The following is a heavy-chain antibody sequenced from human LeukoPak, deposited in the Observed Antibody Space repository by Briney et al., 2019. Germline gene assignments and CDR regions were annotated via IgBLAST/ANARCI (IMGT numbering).Heavy chain of an antibody. D-gene: IGHD6-13*01. CDR3: ARLSGYSSSWVDY. CDR2: IYSSGDT. J-gene: IGHJ4*02. V-gene: IGHV4-59*08. Sequence: PSETLSLTCTVSGDSISSYYWSWIRQPPGKGLEWIGYIYSSGDTNYSPSLRSRVTMSVDTSKNQFSLRLSSVTAADTAVYYCARLSGYSSSWVDYWGQGTLVTVSS. CDR1: GDSISSYY.